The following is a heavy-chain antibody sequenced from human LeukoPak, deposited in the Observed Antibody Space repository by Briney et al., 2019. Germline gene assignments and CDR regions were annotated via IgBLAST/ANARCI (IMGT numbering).Heavy chain of an antibody. D-gene: IGHD6-19*01. CDR2: IYTSGST. CDR3: ARDGYSSGWADAFDI. V-gene: IGHV4-4*07. J-gene: IGHJ3*02. Sequence: SETLSLTCTVSGGSISSYYWSWIRQPARKGLEWIGRIYTSGSTNYNPSLKSRVTMSVDTSKNQFSLKLSSVTAADTAVYYCARDGYSSGWADAFDIWGQGTMVTVSS. CDR1: GGSISSYY.